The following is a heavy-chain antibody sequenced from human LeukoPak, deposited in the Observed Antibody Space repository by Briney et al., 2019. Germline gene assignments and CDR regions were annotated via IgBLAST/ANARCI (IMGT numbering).Heavy chain of an antibody. CDR1: GFTFSNYG. D-gene: IGHD3-22*01. V-gene: IGHV3-23*01. CDR3: AKRDSSGYYYFDS. Sequence: GGSPRLSCAVSGFTFSNYGMSWVRQAPGKGLEWVSVIGVSGNTFYADSVKGRFTISRDNSKTTLYLQMNSLRAEDTAVYYCAKRDSSGYYYFDSWGQGILVTVSS. J-gene: IGHJ4*02. CDR2: IGVSGNT.